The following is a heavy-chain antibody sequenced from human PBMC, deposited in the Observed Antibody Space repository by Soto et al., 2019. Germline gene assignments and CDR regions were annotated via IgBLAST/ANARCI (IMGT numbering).Heavy chain of an antibody. V-gene: IGHV2-5*02. CDR3: AHRSGGPLRFLEWLWDVAFDY. CDR1: GFSLSTSGVG. J-gene: IGHJ4*02. CDR2: IYWDDDK. D-gene: IGHD3-3*01. Sequence: GSGPTLVNPTQTLTLTCTFSGFSLSTSGVGVGWIRQPPGKALEWHALIYWDDDKRYSPSLKSRLTITKDTSKNQVVLTMTNMDPVDTATYYCAHRSGGPLRFLEWLWDVAFDYWGQGILVTVSS.